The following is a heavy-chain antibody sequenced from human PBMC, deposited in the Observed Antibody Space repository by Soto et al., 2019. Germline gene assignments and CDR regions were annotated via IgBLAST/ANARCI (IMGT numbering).Heavy chain of an antibody. D-gene: IGHD3-16*01. J-gene: IGHJ5*01. Sequence: PXGSLRLSCAASGFNFSSYAMSGVRQAPGKGLEWVSLISATGGGTYYADSVKGRFTISRDNSDNTLYLQVHSLRAEDTAVYYCAKDRRAGGNSAFYFDFWGQGAQVTVSS. CDR3: AKDRRAGGNSAFYFDF. V-gene: IGHV3-23*01. CDR1: GFNFSSYA. CDR2: ISATGGGT.